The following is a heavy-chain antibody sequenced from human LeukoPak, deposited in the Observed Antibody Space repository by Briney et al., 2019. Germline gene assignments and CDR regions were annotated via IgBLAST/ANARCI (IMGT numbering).Heavy chain of an antibody. J-gene: IGHJ4*02. Sequence: GGSLRLSCAASGFTFSSYEMNWVRQAPGKGLEWVSYISSSGSTRYYADSVKGRFTVSRDNAKNSLYLQMNSLRAEDTAVYYCARAKPKNMVRGLIMRRESRYYFDYWGQGTLVTVSS. CDR2: ISSSGSTR. V-gene: IGHV3-48*03. CDR3: ARAKPKNMVRGLIMRRESRYYFDY. D-gene: IGHD3-10*01. CDR1: GFTFSSYE.